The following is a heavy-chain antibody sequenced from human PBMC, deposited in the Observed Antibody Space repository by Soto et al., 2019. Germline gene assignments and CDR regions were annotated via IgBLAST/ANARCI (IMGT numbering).Heavy chain of an antibody. CDR3: ANDGQWLDVYLEA. J-gene: IGHJ4*02. D-gene: IGHD6-19*01. V-gene: IGHV3-30*18. CDR2: ISNDGSKK. Sequence: GGALRLSCAASGFTFSNYDIHWVPQAAGKGLEWVAVISNDGSKKYHAASVKGRFTISRDNSKDTLYLQMTRLRAEATATYYCANDGQWLDVYLEAWGQGTQVTVSS. CDR1: GFTFSNYD.